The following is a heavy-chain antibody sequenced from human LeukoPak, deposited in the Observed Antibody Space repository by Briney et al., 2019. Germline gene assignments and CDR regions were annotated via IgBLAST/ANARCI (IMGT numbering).Heavy chain of an antibody. CDR3: AREGSSSMGDWFDP. D-gene: IGHD6-13*01. V-gene: IGHV3-21*01. J-gene: IGHJ5*02. CDR1: GFTFSSYS. CDR2: ISSSSSYI. Sequence: PGGSLRLSCAASGFTFSSYSMNWVRQVPGKGLEWVSSISSSSSYIYYADSVKGRFTISRDNAKNSLYLQMNSLRAEDTAVYYCAREGSSSMGDWFDPWGQGTLVTVSS.